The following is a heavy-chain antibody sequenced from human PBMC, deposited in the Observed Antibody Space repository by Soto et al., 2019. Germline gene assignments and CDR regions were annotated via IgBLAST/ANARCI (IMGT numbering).Heavy chain of an antibody. CDR2: ISSANAYI. D-gene: IGHD6-13*01. J-gene: IGHJ1*01. Sequence: GGSLRLSCVASGFTFNSYSMNWVRQAPGKGLEWVSSISSANAYIYYADSVKGRFTISRDNARNSLYLQMNSLSAEDTAFYYCVKDESINWYSGHFRHWGQGTLVTVSS. CDR1: GFTFNSYS. CDR3: VKDESINWYSGHFRH. V-gene: IGHV3-21*04.